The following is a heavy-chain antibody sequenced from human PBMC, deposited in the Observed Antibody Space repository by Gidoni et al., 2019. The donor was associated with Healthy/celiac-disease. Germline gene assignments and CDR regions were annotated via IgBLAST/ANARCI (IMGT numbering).Heavy chain of an antibody. CDR2: IYSGGST. CDR3: ARDGGGIVGATGGYYGMDV. V-gene: IGHV3-66*02. Sequence: EVQLVESGGGLVQPGGSLRLSCAASGFTVSSNYMSWVRQAPGKGLEWVSVIYSGGSTYYADSVKGRFTISRDNSKNTLYLQMNSLRAEDTAVYYCARDGGGIVGATGGYYGMDVWGQGTTVTVSS. CDR1: GFTVSSNY. D-gene: IGHD1-26*01. J-gene: IGHJ6*02.